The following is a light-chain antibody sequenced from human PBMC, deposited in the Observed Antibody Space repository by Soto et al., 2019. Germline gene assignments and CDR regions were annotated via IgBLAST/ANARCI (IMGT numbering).Light chain of an antibody. J-gene: IGKJ1*01. CDR1: QSVSSTY. V-gene: IGKV3-20*01. CDR2: DAS. CDR3: QQYGNSPET. Sequence: EIVLTQSPATLSLSPGERATLSCRSSQSVSSTYLAWYQQKPGQAPSLLIYDASSRATGIPDRFSGSGSGTDFTLTISRLEPEDFAVYYCQQYGNSPETFGQGTKVDIK.